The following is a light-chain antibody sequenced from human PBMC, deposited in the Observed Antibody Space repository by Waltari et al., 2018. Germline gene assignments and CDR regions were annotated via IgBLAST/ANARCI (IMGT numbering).Light chain of an antibody. V-gene: IGKV3-20*01. CDR3: QQYGGSPPYT. CDR2: GAS. Sequence: TLSCRASQSFSSSFLAWYQQKPGQAPRLLIYGASSRATGIPDRFSGGGSGTDFTLTISRLEPEDFAVYYCQQYGGSPPYTFGQGTKLEI. CDR1: QSFSSSF. J-gene: IGKJ2*01.